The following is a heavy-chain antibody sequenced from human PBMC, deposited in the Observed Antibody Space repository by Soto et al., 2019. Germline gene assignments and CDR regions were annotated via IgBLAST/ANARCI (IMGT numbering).Heavy chain of an antibody. V-gene: IGHV3-33*01. J-gene: IGHJ3*02. CDR3: ARVAGYGFDI. CDR1: GFTFSSYG. CDR2: IWYDGSNK. Sequence: QVQLVESGGGVVQPGRSLRLSCAASGFTFSSYGMHWVRQAPGKGLEWVAVIWYDGSNKYYADSGKGRVTISRDKYKNSLYLQMNSLRAEDTAVYYGARVAGYGFDIWGQGTMVTVSS. D-gene: IGHD6-25*01.